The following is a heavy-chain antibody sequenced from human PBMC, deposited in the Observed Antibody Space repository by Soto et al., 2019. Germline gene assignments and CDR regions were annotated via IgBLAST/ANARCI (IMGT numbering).Heavy chain of an antibody. CDR2: IYYSGRT. J-gene: IGHJ3*02. CDR1: GGPISSGSYY. Sequence: QVQLQESGPGLVKPSQTLSLTCTVSGGPISSGSYYWSWIRQHPGKGLAWIGYIYYSGRTYYNPSLESRVTISVDTSKNQFSLKLSSVTAADTGVYYFARDLKPRGAFDIWVQVTMVTVCS. V-gene: IGHV4-31*03. CDR3: ARDLKPRGAFDI.